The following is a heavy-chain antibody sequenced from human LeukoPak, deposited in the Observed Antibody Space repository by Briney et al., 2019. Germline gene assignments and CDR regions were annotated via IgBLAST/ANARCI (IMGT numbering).Heavy chain of an antibody. CDR2: ISYDGSNK. V-gene: IGHV3-30*18. Sequence: TGGSLRLSCAASGFTFGSYGMHWVRQAPGKGLEWVAVISYDGSNKYYADSVKGRFTISRDNSKNTLYLQMNSLRAEDTAVYYCAKSSGGNSGGFDYWGQGTLVTVSS. CDR3: AKSSGGNSGGFDY. D-gene: IGHD4-23*01. J-gene: IGHJ4*02. CDR1: GFTFGSYG.